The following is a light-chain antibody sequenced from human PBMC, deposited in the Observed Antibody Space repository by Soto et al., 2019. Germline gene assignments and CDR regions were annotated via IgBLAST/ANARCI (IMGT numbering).Light chain of an antibody. Sequence: QSALTQPASVSGFLGQSITISCTGTSSDVGAHNYVSWYQQHPGKAPKLMLYEVNSRPSGVPSRFSGSKSGNTASLTISGLQGEDEADYYCTSFTGSSTPVVFGGGTKLTVL. J-gene: IGLJ2*01. CDR2: EVN. CDR1: SSDVGAHNY. CDR3: TSFTGSSTPVV. V-gene: IGLV2-14*01.